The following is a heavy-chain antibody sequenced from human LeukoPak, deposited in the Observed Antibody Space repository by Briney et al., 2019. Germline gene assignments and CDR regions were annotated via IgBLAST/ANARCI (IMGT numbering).Heavy chain of an antibody. D-gene: IGHD3-22*01. CDR3: AREGLAGYYYDSSGLNWFDP. J-gene: IGHJ5*02. V-gene: IGHV4-59*12. CDR1: GGSISSYY. Sequence: SETLSLTCTVSGGSISSYYWSWIRQPPGKGLEWIGYIYYSGSTNYNPSLKSRVTISVDTSKNQFSLKLSSVTAADTAVYYCAREGLAGYYYDSSGLNWFDPWGQGTLVTVSS. CDR2: IYYSGST.